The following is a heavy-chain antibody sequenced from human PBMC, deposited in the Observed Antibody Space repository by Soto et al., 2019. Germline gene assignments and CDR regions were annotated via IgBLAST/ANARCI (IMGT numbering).Heavy chain of an antibody. CDR1: GGSISRGGYY. CDR3: ATCGWSTYYFDY. D-gene: IGHD6-19*01. V-gene: IGHV4-31*03. CDR2: IYYSGST. J-gene: IGHJ4*02. Sequence: QVQLQESGPGLVKPSQTLSLTCTVSGGSISRGGYYWSWIRQPPGKGLEWIGYIYYSGSTYSNPSLKSGVTISVDTSKNQFSLKLSSVTAADTAVYYCATCGWSTYYFDYWGQGTLVTVSS.